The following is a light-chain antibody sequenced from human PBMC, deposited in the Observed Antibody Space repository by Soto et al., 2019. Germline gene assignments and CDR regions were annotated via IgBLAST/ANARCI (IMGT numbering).Light chain of an antibody. CDR3: HQYYDTPFT. CDR1: QSVLYSSKNKNY. V-gene: IGKV4-1*01. J-gene: IGKJ3*01. Sequence: DIVMTQSTDSLAVSLGERATMTCKSSQSVLYSSKNKNYLAWYQQKPGQPPKLLIYWASTRESGVPDRFSGSGSGTDFTLTISSLQAEDVAVYYCHQYYDTPFTFGPGTKVDIK. CDR2: WAS.